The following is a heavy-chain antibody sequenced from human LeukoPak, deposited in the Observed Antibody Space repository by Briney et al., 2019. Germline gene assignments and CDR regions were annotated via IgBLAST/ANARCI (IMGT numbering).Heavy chain of an antibody. V-gene: IGHV3-30*02. Sequence: GGSLRLSCVASGFTFSSYGMHWVRQAPGKGLEWVAFIRYDGSNKYYADSVKGRFTISRDNSKNTLYLQMNSLRAEDTAVYYCAKDIWPAVAGTSWFDPWGQGTLVTVSS. J-gene: IGHJ5*02. CDR3: AKDIWPAVAGTSWFDP. CDR2: IRYDGSNK. D-gene: IGHD6-19*01. CDR1: GFTFSSYG.